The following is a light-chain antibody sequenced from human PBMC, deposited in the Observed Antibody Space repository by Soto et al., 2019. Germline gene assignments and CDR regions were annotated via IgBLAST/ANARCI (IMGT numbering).Light chain of an antibody. CDR1: QSVSSSY. V-gene: IGKV3-20*01. CDR2: GAS. Sequence: EMVLTQSPGTLSLSPGERATLSCRASQSVSSSYLAWYQQRPGQAPRLLIYGASSRATGIPDRFSGTGSGTDFTLSISRLEPEDFAVYYCQQSVSSPYTFGQGTKLEIK. J-gene: IGKJ2*01. CDR3: QQSVSSPYT.